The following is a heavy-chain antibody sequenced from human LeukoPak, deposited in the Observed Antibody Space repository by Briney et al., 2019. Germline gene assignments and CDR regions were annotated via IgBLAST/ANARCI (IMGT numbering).Heavy chain of an antibody. J-gene: IGHJ4*02. Sequence: ASVKVSFKASGYTFTDYYMHWVRQAPGQGLEWMGWINPNSGGTNYAQKFQGRVTMTRDTSISTAYMELSRLRSDDTAVYYCARDYTVVVPAAIPLYYFDYWGQGTLVTVSS. V-gene: IGHV1-2*02. CDR2: INPNSGGT. CDR1: GYTFTDYY. CDR3: ARDYTVVVPAAIPLYYFDY. D-gene: IGHD2-2*01.